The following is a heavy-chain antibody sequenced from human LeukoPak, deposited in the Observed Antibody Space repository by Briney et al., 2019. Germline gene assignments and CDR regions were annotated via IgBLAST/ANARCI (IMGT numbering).Heavy chain of an antibody. D-gene: IGHD1-1*01. CDR2: ISWNSGSI. CDR1: GFTFDDYA. J-gene: IGHJ4*02. V-gene: IGHV3-9*01. Sequence: GGSLRLSCAASGFTFDDYAMHWVRQAPGKGLEWVSGISWNSGSIGYADSVKGRFTISRDNAKNSLYLQMNSLRAEDTALYYCAKDIGELEHFDYWGQGTLVTVSS. CDR3: AKDIGELEHFDY.